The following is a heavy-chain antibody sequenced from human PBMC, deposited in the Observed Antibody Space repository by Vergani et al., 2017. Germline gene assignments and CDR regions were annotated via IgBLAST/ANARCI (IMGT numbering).Heavy chain of an antibody. J-gene: IGHJ4*02. V-gene: IGHV3-74*01. D-gene: IGHD2-15*01. Sequence: EVQLVESGGGLVQPGGSLRLSCAASGFTFSSYWMHWVRQAPGKGLVWVSRIKSDGSSTSYADSVKGRFTLARDNAKNTLYLQMNSLRAEDTAVYYCARDDCSGGSCYFGLDYWGQGTLVTVSS. CDR2: IKSDGSST. CDR3: ARDDCSGGSCYFGLDY. CDR1: GFTFSSYW.